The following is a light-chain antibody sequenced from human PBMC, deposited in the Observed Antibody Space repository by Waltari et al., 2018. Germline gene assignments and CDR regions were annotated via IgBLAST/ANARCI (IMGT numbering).Light chain of an antibody. CDR3: ATWDSRLSVVV. CDR2: DNN. V-gene: IGLV1-51*01. J-gene: IGLJ3*02. Sequence: QSVLTPPPSVSAAPGQRLTNSCSGGSSHIGNNDVSWYQQFPGTAPKLLITDNNKRPFGIPDRFSGSKSGTSATLGITGLQTGDEADYYCATWDSRLSVVVFGGGTKVTVL. CDR1: SSHIGNND.